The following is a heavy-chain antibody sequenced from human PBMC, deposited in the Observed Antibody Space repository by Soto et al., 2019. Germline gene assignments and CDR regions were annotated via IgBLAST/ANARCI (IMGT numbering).Heavy chain of an antibody. CDR2: IGNRGTGI. V-gene: IGHV3-11*01. J-gene: IGHJ5*02. CDR3: ARDLRAVGMASRFDP. Sequence: QVQLVESGGGLVKPGGSLRLSCAASGFTFGVYYMTWIRQAPGKGLEWVSFIGNRGTGIYYADSVKGRFTIFRDNAQNSLYLQMNSLRAEDTAMYYCARDLRAVGMASRFDPWGQGTLVTVSS. CDR1: GFTFGVYY. D-gene: IGHD6-13*01.